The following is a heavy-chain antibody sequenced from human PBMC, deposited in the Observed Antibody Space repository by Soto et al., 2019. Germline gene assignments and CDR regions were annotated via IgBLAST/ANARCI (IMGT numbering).Heavy chain of an antibody. D-gene: IGHD6-13*01. CDR1: GFNFRSYA. CDR3: ARAAYASSWNWFDP. J-gene: IGHJ5*02. CDR2: ISYDGSLE. Sequence: QVQLVESGGGVVQAGRSLRLSCAASGFNFRSYAIHWVRQAPGKGLEWVAVISYDGSLEYYADSVKGRFTISRDNSKNTLYLQMNSLRGKNTAVYYCARAAYASSWNWFDPWGQGTLVTVSS. V-gene: IGHV3-30*04.